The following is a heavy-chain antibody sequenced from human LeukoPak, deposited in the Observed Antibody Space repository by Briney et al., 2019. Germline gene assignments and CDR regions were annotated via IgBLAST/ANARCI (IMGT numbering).Heavy chain of an antibody. CDR3: ASGTIFGANAPTRVTPTEFPFDY. V-gene: IGHV4-34*01. D-gene: IGHD3-3*01. J-gene: IGHJ4*02. CDR1: GGSFSGYY. Sequence: SETLSLTCAVYGGSFSGYYWSWIRQPPGKGLEWIGEINHSGSTNYNPSLKSRVTISVDTSKNQFSLKLSSVTAADTAVYYCASGTIFGANAPTRVTPTEFPFDYWGQGTLVTVSS. CDR2: INHSGST.